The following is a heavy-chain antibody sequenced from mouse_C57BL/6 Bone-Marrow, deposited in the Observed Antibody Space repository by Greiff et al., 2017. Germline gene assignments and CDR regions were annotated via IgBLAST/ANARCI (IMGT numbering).Heavy chain of an antibody. J-gene: IGHJ3*01. CDR3: ARILIYCYGSSYEFAY. CDR2: IWWDDDK. CDR1: GFSLSTFGMG. D-gene: IGHD1-1*01. V-gene: IGHV8-8*01. Sequence: QVTLKESGPGILQPSQTLSLTCSFSGFSLSTFGMGVGWIRQPSGKGLEWLAHIWWDDDKYYNPALKSRLTISKDTSKNQVFLKIANVDTADTATYYCARILIYCYGSSYEFAYWGQGTLVTVSA.